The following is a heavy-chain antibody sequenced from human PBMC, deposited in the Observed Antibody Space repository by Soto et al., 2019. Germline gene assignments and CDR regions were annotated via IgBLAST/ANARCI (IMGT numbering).Heavy chain of an antibody. V-gene: IGHV4-59*01. CDR1: GDSIKGYY. J-gene: IGHJ4*02. CDR3: ARARQWLSSHYFDS. CDR2: IYSSGIT. D-gene: IGHD6-19*01. Sequence: SETLSLTCTVSGDSIKGYYWSWVRRPPERGLEYIGYIYSSGITNYNPSLKSRVTISVDVSKNHFSLEVRSVTAADTAVYYCARARQWLSSHYFDSWGQGTLVTVSS.